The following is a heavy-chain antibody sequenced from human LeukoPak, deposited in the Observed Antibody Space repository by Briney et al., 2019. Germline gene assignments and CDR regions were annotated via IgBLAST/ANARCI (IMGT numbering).Heavy chain of an antibody. CDR1: GYTFTSYG. J-gene: IGHJ6*02. V-gene: IGHV1-18*01. CDR2: ISAYNGNT. Sequence: ASVKVSCKASGYTFTSYGISWVRQAPGQGLEWMGWISAYNGNTNYAQKLQGRVTITRDTSASTAYMELSSLRSEDTAVYYCARGDFWSGHGMDVWGQGTTVTVSS. CDR3: ARGDFWSGHGMDV. D-gene: IGHD3-3*01.